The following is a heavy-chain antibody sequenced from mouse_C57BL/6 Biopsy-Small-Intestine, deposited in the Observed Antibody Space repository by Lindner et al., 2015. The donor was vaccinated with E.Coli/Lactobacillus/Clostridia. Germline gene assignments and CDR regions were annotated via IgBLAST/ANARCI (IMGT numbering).Heavy chain of an antibody. V-gene: IGHV14-2*01. J-gene: IGHJ3*01. CDR2: IDPEDGET. CDR3: GRELGFAY. Sequence: VQLQESGAELVRPGASVKLSCTVSGFNIKDSLMHWVKQRPEQGLEWIGWIDPEDGETKYAPKFQDKATITADTSSNTAYLQLSSLTSEDTAIYYCGRELGFAYWGQGTLVTVSA. CDR1: GFNIKDSL.